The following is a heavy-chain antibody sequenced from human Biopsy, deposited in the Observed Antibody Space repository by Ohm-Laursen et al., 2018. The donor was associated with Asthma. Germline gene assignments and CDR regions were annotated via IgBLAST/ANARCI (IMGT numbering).Heavy chain of an antibody. CDR3: ASQSSGPDFWSGYYYFDY. CDR1: GFTFSSYG. J-gene: IGHJ4*02. D-gene: IGHD3-3*01. Sequence: SPRLSCSASGFTFSSYGMHWVRQAPGKGLEWVAVISYDGSNKYYADSVKGRFTISRDNSKNTLYLQMNSLRAEDTAVYYCASQSSGPDFWSGYYYFDYWGQGTLVTVSS. CDR2: ISYDGSNK. V-gene: IGHV3-30*03.